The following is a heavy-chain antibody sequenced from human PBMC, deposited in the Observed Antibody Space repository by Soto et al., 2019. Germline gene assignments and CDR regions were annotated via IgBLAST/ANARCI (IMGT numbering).Heavy chain of an antibody. J-gene: IGHJ6*02. CDR2: IYYSGST. D-gene: IGHD2-2*01. CDR3: ASQASPSYYYGMDV. V-gene: IGHV4-59*08. Sequence: SETLSLTCTVSGVSISSYYWSWIRQPPGKGLEWIGYIYYSGSTNYNPTLTRRVTISVDTAKNQFSLKLSSVTAADTAVYYCASQASPSYYYGMDVWGQGTTVTVSS. CDR1: GVSISSYY.